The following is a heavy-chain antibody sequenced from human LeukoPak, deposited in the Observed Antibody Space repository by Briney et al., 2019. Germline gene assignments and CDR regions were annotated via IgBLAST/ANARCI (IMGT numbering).Heavy chain of an antibody. Sequence: SVEVSCKAWGGTLSSYAISWVRQASGQGLEWMGGIIPIFGTANYAQKFQGRVTITADESTSTAYMELSSLRSEDTAVYYWARFGYYDSSGYGQPWGQGTLVTVSS. CDR2: IIPIFGTA. CDR1: GGTLSSYA. J-gene: IGHJ5*02. CDR3: ARFGYYDSSGYGQP. D-gene: IGHD3-22*01. V-gene: IGHV1-69*13.